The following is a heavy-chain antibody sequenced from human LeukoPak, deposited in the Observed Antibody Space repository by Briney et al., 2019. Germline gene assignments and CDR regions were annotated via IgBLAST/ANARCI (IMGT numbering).Heavy chain of an antibody. CDR2: ISTSGST. J-gene: IGHJ4*02. Sequence: PSETLSLTCSVSGGYISSYYWSWIRQPAGKGLGSIGHISTSGSTNYNPSLKSRVTMSVDTSKNQFSLKLSSVTAADTAVYYCARVRYSDSSVLTRKRSYYFDYWGQGTLVTVSS. CDR1: GGYISSYY. CDR3: ARVRYSDSSVLTRKRSYYFDY. V-gene: IGHV4-4*07. D-gene: IGHD3-22*01.